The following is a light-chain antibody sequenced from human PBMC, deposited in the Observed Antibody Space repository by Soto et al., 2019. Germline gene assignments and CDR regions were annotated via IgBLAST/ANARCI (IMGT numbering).Light chain of an antibody. CDR3: QQYGTSPFT. J-gene: IGKJ3*01. Sequence: EIVLTQSPGTLSLSPGERATLSCRASQTVNNNYLTWYQQTPGQAPRLLIYGASSRATGIPDKFSASGSGTDFTLTISRLEPEDFAVYYCQQYGTSPFTFGPGNKVDI. CDR1: QTVNNNY. V-gene: IGKV3-20*01. CDR2: GAS.